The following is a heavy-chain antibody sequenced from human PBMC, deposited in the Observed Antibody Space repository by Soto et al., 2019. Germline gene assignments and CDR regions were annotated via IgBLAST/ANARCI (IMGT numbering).Heavy chain of an antibody. CDR2: ISGSGGST. D-gene: IGHD3-3*01. J-gene: IGHJ4*02. Sequence: EVQLLESGGGLVQPGGSLRLSCAASGFTFSSYAMSWVRQAPGKGLEWVSAISGSGGSTYYADSVKGRFTICRDNSKNTRYLQMNSLRAEDTAVYYCAKDAGVVGSEPPFDYWSQGTLVTVSS. V-gene: IGHV3-23*01. CDR3: AKDAGVVGSEPPFDY. CDR1: GFTFSSYA.